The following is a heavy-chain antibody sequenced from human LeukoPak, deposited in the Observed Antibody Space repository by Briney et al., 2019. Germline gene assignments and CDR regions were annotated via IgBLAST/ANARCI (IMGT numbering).Heavy chain of an antibody. Sequence: GSVKVSCKVSGYTLAELSMHWVRQVPGKGLEWMGGFDPEDGETIYAQKFQGRVTMTEDTSTDTAYMELSSLRSEDTAVYYCATVDHYDSSGYYNFDYWGQGTLVTVSS. J-gene: IGHJ4*02. CDR2: FDPEDGET. CDR3: ATVDHYDSSGYYNFDY. CDR1: GYTLAELS. V-gene: IGHV1-24*01. D-gene: IGHD3-22*01.